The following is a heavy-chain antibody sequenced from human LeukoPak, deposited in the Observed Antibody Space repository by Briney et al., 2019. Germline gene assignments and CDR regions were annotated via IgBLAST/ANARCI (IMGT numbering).Heavy chain of an antibody. CDR1: GGSFRGYY. J-gene: IGHJ4*02. CDR3: ARGEVLFGESDY. CDR2: IDHSGST. Sequence: SETMSLTCAVYGGSFRGYYWSWLRQPPGKGLEWIREIDHSGSTHYNPSLSSRVTISVDTSKNQFSLKLNSVTAADTAVYYCARGEVLFGESDYWGQGTLVTVSS. D-gene: IGHD3-10*01. V-gene: IGHV4-34*01.